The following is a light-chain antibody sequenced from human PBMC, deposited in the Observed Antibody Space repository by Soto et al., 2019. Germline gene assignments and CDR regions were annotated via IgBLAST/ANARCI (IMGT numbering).Light chain of an antibody. CDR1: QGISSW. CDR2: AAS. CDR3: QQTTSFPLT. Sequence: DIQMTQSPSFVSASVGDRVTITCRASQGISSWLAWYQHKPGRAPKLLIHAASSLESVVPARFSGSGSGTDFTLTISRLQPEDFATYYCQQTTSFPLTFGGGTKVEIK. J-gene: IGKJ4*01. V-gene: IGKV1-12*01.